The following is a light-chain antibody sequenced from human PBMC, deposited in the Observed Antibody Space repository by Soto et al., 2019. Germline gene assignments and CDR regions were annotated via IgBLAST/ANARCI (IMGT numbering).Light chain of an antibody. CDR1: HSVNSY. V-gene: IGKV3-11*01. J-gene: IGKJ1*01. CDR3: QQPSNWPWT. Sequence: EIVLTQSPATLSLSPGERATLSCRASHSVNSYLAWYQQKPGQAPRLLIYDASTRATGIPARFSGSGSGTDFTLTISSLEPEDFAICYCQQPSNWPWTFGQGTKVEIK. CDR2: DAS.